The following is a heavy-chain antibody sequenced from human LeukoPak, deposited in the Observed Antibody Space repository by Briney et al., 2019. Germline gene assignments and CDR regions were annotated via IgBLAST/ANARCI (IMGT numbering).Heavy chain of an antibody. D-gene: IGHD3-22*01. CDR3: AKPPSALIYDCRGYPIT. V-gene: IGHV3-23*01. CDR1: GFTFSSYG. CDR2: ISGSGGST. J-gene: IGHJ6*04. Sequence: GGSLRLSCAASGFTFSSYGMSWVRQAPGKGLEWVSAISGSGGSTYYADSVKGRFTISRDNSKNTLYLQMNSLRAEDTAVYYCAKPPSALIYDCRGYPITWGKGTTVTISS.